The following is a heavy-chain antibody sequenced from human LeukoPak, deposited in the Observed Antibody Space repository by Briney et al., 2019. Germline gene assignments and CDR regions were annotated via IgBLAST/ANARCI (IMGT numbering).Heavy chain of an antibody. Sequence: PGGSLRLSCSASGFTFSSYAMNWVRQAPGKGLEWVSSISSSSSYIYYADSVKGRFTISRDNAKNSLYLQMNSLRAEDTAVYYCARDGIAAAGGDYWGQGTLVTVSS. D-gene: IGHD6-13*01. J-gene: IGHJ4*02. CDR1: GFTFSSYA. CDR3: ARDGIAAAGGDY. V-gene: IGHV3-21*01. CDR2: ISSSSSYI.